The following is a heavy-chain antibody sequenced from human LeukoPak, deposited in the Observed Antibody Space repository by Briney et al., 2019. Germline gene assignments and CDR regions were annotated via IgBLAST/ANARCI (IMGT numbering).Heavy chain of an antibody. CDR3: ARHPPSSYGGNEFDP. CDR2: IHTSAST. D-gene: IGHD4-23*01. J-gene: IGHJ5*02. CDR1: GGSISSYY. V-gene: IGHV4-4*07. Sequence: SETLSLTCTVSGGSISSYYWSWIRQPAGKGLEWIGRIHTSASTNYNPSLKSRVTMSVDTSKNQFSLKLSSVTAADTAVYYCARHPPSSYGGNEFDPWGQGTLVTVSS.